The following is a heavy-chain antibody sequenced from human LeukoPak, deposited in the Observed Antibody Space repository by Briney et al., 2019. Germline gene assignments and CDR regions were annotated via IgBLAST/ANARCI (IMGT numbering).Heavy chain of an antibody. J-gene: IGHJ4*02. CDR3: ARSTSGSYWGLDY. V-gene: IGHV5-51*01. Sequence: GESLKISCKSSGYSFTSYSIGWVRQMPGKGLDWMGIIYPVDSATRYSPSFQGQVTISADKSISAAYLQWSSLKASDTAMYYCARSTSGSYWGLDYWGQGTLVTVSS. CDR1: GYSFTSYS. D-gene: IGHD1-26*01. CDR2: IYPVDSAT.